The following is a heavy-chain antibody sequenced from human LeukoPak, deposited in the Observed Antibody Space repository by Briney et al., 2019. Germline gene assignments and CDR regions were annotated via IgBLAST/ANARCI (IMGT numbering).Heavy chain of an antibody. CDR1: GYSISSGYY. Sequence: SETLSLTCAVSGYSISSGYYWGWIRPPPGKGLEWSGSIYHSGSTYYNPSLKSRVTISVDTSKNQCSLKLSSVTAADTAVYYCARVPYYGDYGATGWFDPWGQGTLVTVSS. CDR3: ARVPYYGDYGATGWFDP. D-gene: IGHD4-17*01. V-gene: IGHV4-38-2*01. CDR2: IYHSGST. J-gene: IGHJ5*02.